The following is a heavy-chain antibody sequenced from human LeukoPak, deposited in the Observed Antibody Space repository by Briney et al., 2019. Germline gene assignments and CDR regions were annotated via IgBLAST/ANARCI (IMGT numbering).Heavy chain of an antibody. Sequence: GGSLRLSCAASEFTFNIYWMSWVRQAPGKGLEWVANIKQDGSVIYYVDSVKGRFTISRDNAKKSVYLQMNSLRAEDTAVYFCARGLLVVGSKKGNPGNCWGPGTLVAVSS. CDR2: IKQDGSVI. CDR1: EFTFNIYW. D-gene: IGHD1-14*01. CDR3: ARGLLVVGSKKGNPGNC. V-gene: IGHV3-7*01. J-gene: IGHJ4*02.